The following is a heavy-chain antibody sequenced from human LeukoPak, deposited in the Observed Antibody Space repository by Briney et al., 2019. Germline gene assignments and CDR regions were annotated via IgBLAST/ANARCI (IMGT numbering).Heavy chain of an antibody. J-gene: IGHJ4*02. Sequence: SETLSLTCGVSGGSISSTNWWTWVRQPPGEGLEWIGEVHLSGRTNYNPSLESRVTMSVDMSENHISLKLTSVTAADTAVYYGARGGGPYRPLDYSGQGTLVTVSS. V-gene: IGHV4-4*02. CDR2: VHLSGRT. CDR1: GGSISSTNW. CDR3: ARGGGPYRPLDY.